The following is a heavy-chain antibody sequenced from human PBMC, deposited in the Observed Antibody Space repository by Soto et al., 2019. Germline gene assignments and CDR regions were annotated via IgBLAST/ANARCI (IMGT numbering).Heavy chain of an antibody. V-gene: IGHV3-9*01. J-gene: IGHJ4*02. CDR1: GFTFDDCA. Sequence: PGGSLRLSCAASGFTFDDCAMHWVRQAPGKGLEWVSGITWNGGNIGYADSVKGRFTISRDNAKNPLYLQMNSLRAEDTALYYCAKGSLIAVATFDYWGQGTLVTVSS. CDR3: AKGSLIAVATFDY. D-gene: IGHD6-19*01. CDR2: ITWNGGNI.